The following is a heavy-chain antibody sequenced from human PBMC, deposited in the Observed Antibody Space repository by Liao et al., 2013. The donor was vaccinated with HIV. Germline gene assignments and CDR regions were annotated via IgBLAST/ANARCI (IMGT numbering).Heavy chain of an antibody. CDR1: GGSISSGTYY. D-gene: IGHD3-3*01. CDR2: IYTSGST. J-gene: IGHJ6*04. V-gene: IGHV4-61*02. CDR3: ARGDDFWSGYYLDV. Sequence: QVQLQESGPGLVKPSQTLSLSCTVSGGSISSGTYYWSWIRQPAGKGLEWIGRIYTSGSTNYNPSLKSRVTISVDTSKNQFSLKLSSVTAADTAVYYCARGDDFWSGYYLDVWGKGTTVTVSS.